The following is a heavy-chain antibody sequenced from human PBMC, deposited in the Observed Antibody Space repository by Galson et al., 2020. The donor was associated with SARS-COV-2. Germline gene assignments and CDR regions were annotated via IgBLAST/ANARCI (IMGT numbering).Heavy chain of an antibody. Sequence: GESLRLTCAASGFALSNSAMHWVRQAPGKGLEWVAIISYDGTTKYNSDSVKGRFTISRDISKNTLYLQMTSLRPEDTAVYYGARGTDDHTISWYDYWGQGARVSGSS. D-gene: IGHD6-13*01. CDR2: ISYDGTTK. J-gene: IGHJ4*02. CDR3: ARGTDDHTISWYDY. CDR1: GFALSNSA. V-gene: IGHV3-30-3*01.